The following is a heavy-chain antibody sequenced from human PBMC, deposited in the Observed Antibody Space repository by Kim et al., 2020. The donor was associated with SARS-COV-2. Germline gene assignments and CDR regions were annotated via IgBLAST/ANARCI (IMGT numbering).Heavy chain of an antibody. D-gene: IGHD3-22*01. V-gene: IGHV3-15*01. CDR1: GFTFSNAW. J-gene: IGHJ1*01. CDR3: TTEYYYDSSAHFQH. CDR2: IKSKTDGGTT. Sequence: GGSLRLSCAASGFTFSNAWMSWVRQAPGKGLECVGRIKSKTDGGTTDYAAPVKGRFTISRDDSKNTLYLQMNSLKTEDTAVYYCTTEYYYDSSAHFQHWGQGTLVTVSS.